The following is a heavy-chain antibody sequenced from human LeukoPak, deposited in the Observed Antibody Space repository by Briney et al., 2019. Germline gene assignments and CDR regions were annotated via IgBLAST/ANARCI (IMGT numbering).Heavy chain of an antibody. CDR3: ARLYYDSRGYYWFDP. J-gene: IGHJ5*02. D-gene: IGHD3-22*01. V-gene: IGHV4-4*07. CDR2: IYTSGST. Sequence: PSETLSLTCSVSGGSMYSYYWSFIRQAAGKGLEWIGRIYTSGSTNYNPSLKSRVTMSVDTSKNQFSLRLYSVTAADTAVYYCARLYYDSRGYYWFDPWGQGTLVTVSS. CDR1: GGSMYSYY.